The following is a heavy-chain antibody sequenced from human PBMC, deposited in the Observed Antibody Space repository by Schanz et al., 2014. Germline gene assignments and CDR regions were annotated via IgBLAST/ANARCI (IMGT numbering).Heavy chain of an antibody. CDR1: GFTVSSDH. V-gene: IGHV3-66*01. D-gene: IGHD3-16*01. Sequence: EVQLVESGGGFVQPGGSLGLSCVVSGFTVSSDHMSWVRQAPGKGLEWVSTIYASGATYYADSVKRRVTIARDIYKNTLQLQGASLRTEDADMYYCARNFDDRRGYGAGYCLGDCMDVWGQGTTVTVSS. CDR2: IYASGAT. CDR3: ARNFDDRRGYGAGYCLGDCMDV. J-gene: IGHJ6*02.